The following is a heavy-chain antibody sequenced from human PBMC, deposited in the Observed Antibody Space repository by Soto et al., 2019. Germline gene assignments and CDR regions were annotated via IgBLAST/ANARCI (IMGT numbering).Heavy chain of an antibody. CDR1: GFSLSTLGEG. V-gene: IGHV2-5*02. CDR3: ARRHWVAPNWFDP. D-gene: IGHD7-27*01. CDR2: IYWDDEK. J-gene: IGHJ5*02. Sequence: QITLRESGPTLVKPTQTLTLTCSFSGFSLSTLGEGVGWIRQPPGKALEWLALIYWDDEKRYSPSLATRLTITKDTSHNQVVLTLTNIDPMDTGTYYCARRHWVAPNWFDPWGQGTLVTVSS.